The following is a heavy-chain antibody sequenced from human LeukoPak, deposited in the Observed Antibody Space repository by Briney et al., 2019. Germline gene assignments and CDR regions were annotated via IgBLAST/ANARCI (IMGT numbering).Heavy chain of an antibody. Sequence: GASVKVSCKASGYTFTSYGISWVRQAPGQGLEWMGWISAYNGNTNYAQKLQGRVTMTTDTSTSTAYMELRSLKSDDTAVYYCARAGSIAVSRKVLAFDIWGQGTMVTVSS. CDR1: GYTFTSYG. D-gene: IGHD6-19*01. V-gene: IGHV1-18*01. J-gene: IGHJ3*02. CDR3: ARAGSIAVSRKVLAFDI. CDR2: ISAYNGNT.